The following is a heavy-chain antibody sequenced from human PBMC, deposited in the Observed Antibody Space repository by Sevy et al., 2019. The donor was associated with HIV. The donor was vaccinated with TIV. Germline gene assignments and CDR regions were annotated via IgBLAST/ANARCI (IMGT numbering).Heavy chain of an antibody. CDR1: GFTFDDYA. J-gene: IGHJ6*03. CDR2: ISWDGGST. CDR3: AKDQRTGFRPPYTVHYYMDV. Sequence: GGSLRLSCAASGFTFDDYAMHWVRQAPGKGLEWVSLISWDGGSTYYADSVKGRFTISRDNSKNSLYLQMNSLRAEDTALYYCAKDQRTGFRPPYTVHYYMDVWGKGTTVTVSS. D-gene: IGHD3-9*01. V-gene: IGHV3-43D*04.